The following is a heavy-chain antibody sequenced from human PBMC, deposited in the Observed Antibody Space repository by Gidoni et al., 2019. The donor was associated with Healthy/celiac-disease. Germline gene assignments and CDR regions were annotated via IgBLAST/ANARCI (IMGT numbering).Heavy chain of an antibody. D-gene: IGHD3-10*01. CDR2: IGTAGDP. V-gene: IGHV3-13*05. Sequence: EVQLVESGGGLVQPGGSLRLSCAASGFTFSSYDMHWVRQATGKGLEWVSAIGTAGDPYYPGSVKGRFTISRENAKNSLYLQMNSLRAGDTAVYYCARGAGLLWFGALGYMDVWGKGTTVTVSS. CDR1: GFTFSSYD. J-gene: IGHJ6*03. CDR3: ARGAGLLWFGALGYMDV.